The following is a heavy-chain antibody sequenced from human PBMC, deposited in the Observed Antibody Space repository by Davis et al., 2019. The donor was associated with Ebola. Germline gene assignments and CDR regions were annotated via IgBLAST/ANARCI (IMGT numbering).Heavy chain of an antibody. D-gene: IGHD3-3*01. CDR2: INHSGST. J-gene: IGHJ4*02. CDR1: GGSFSGYY. Sequence: MPSETLSLTCAVYGGSFSGYYWSWIRQPPGKGLEWIGEINHSGSTNYNPFLKSRVTISVDTSKNQFSLKLSSVTAADTAVYYCASIRGNYDFWSGYYTGGVDYWGQGTLVTVSS. CDR3: ASIRGNYDFWSGYYTGGVDY. V-gene: IGHV4-34*01.